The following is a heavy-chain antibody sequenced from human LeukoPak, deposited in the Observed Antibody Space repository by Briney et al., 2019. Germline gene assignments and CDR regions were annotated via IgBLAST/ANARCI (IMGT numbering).Heavy chain of an antibody. CDR3: ARPIAVAGTWYFDL. CDR1: GYSFTSYW. J-gene: IGHJ2*01. D-gene: IGHD6-19*01. CDR2: IDPSDAYT. V-gene: IGHV5-10-1*01. Sequence: GESLKISCKGSGYSFTSYWISWVRKMPGKGLEWLGRIDPSDAYTNYSPSFQGHVTISADKSISTAYLQWSSLKASDTAMYYCARPIAVAGTWYFDLWGRGTLVTVSS.